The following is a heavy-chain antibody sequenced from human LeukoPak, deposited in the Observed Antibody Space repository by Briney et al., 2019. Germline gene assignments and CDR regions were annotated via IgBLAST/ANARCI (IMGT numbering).Heavy chain of an antibody. CDR3: ERGSTVVRGVSPAGDY. CDR2: ISRSSSYI. V-gene: IGHV3-21*01. J-gene: IGHJ4*02. CDR1: GFTFSSYT. D-gene: IGHD3-10*01. Sequence: GGSLRLSCAASGFTFSSYTMNWVRQAPGKGLEWVSSISRSSSYICYADSMKGRFTISRDNAKNSLDLQMHSLRAEDTAVYYCERGSTVVRGVSPAGDYWGQGTLVTVSS.